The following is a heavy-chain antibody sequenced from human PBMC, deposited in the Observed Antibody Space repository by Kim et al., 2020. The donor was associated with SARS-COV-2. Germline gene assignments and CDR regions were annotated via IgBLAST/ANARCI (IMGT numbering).Heavy chain of an antibody. CDR2: IRSKAYGGTT. CDR1: GFTFGDYA. J-gene: IGHJ5*02. Sequence: GGSLRLSCTASGFTFGDYAMSWFRQAPGKGLEWVGFIRSKAYGGTTEYSASVKVRFTSSRDDSKSISYLQMNSLKTEDTAVYYCTRGFKQWLVDWFDPWGQGTLVTVSS. D-gene: IGHD6-19*01. V-gene: IGHV3-49*03. CDR3: TRGFKQWLVDWFDP.